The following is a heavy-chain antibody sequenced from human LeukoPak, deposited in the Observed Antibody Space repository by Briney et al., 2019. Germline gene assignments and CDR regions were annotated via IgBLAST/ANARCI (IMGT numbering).Heavy chain of an antibody. V-gene: IGHV3-30-3*01. J-gene: IGHJ4*02. CDR3: ARVTSSGWYSFDY. Sequence: PGRSLRLSCAASGFTFSSYAMHWVRQAPGKGLEWVAVISYDGSIKYSADSVKGRFTISRDNSKNTLYLQMNSLRAEDTAMYYCARVTSSGWYSFDYWGQGTLITVSS. CDR2: ISYDGSIK. D-gene: IGHD6-19*01. CDR1: GFTFSSYA.